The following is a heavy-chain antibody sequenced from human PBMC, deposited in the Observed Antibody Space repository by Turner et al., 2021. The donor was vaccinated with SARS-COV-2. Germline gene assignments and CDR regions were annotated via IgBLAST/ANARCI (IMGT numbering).Heavy chain of an antibody. D-gene: IGHD3-22*01. CDR1: GFTFSSYG. CDR3: AKTIGSYYDSSGYYQYFDY. CDR2: ISYDGSNK. V-gene: IGHV3-30*18. Sequence: QGQLVQSGGGVVQPGRSLRLSCAASGFTFSSYGMHWVRQAPGKGLAWVALISYDGSNKYYADSVKDRFTISRDNSKNTLYLQMNSLRAEDTAVYYCAKTIGSYYDSSGYYQYFDYWGQGTLVTVSS. J-gene: IGHJ4*02.